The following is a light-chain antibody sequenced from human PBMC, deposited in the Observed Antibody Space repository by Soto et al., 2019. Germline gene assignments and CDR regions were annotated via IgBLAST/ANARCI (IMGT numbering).Light chain of an antibody. Sequence: EIVLTQSPGTLSLSPGERAPLSCRASQSISSYLAWYQQKPGQAPRLLIYGASTRATGIPARFSGSGSGTEFTLTISSLQSEDFAVYYCQQYNNWPRTFGQGTKVDIK. CDR3: QQYNNWPRT. CDR1: QSISSY. V-gene: IGKV3-15*01. CDR2: GAS. J-gene: IGKJ1*01.